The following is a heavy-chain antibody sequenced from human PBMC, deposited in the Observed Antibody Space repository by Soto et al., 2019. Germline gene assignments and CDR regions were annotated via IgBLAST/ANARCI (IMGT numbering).Heavy chain of an antibody. J-gene: IGHJ6*02. V-gene: IGHV4-31*03. D-gene: IGHD3-3*01. Sequence: SETLSLTCTVSGGSISSGGYYWSWIRQHPGKGLEWIGYIYYSGSTYYNPSLKSRVTISVDTSKKQFSLKLSSVTAADTDVYYCARDIRFLEWSYGMDVWGQVNTVT. CDR2: IYYSGST. CDR1: GGSISSGGYY. CDR3: ARDIRFLEWSYGMDV.